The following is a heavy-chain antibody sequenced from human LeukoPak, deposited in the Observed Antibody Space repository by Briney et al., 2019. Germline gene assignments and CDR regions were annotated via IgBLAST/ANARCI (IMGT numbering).Heavy chain of an antibody. D-gene: IGHD3-10*02. CDR2: IKSDGSTT. J-gene: IGHJ6*04. V-gene: IGHV3-74*01. CDR1: GFTFSNYW. CDR3: AELGITMIGGV. Sequence: PGGSLRLSCAASGFTFSNYWMHWVRQAPGKGVGWVSRIKSDGSTTIYADSVKGRFTIYRDSSKKRVSGEMNRLRDGDTGVYYCAELGITMIGGVWGKGTTVTISS.